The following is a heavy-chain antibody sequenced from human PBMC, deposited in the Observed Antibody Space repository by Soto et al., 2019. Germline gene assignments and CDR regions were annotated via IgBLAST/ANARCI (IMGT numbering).Heavy chain of an antibody. CDR2: ISGSDGST. CDR1: GFTFSSYA. J-gene: IGHJ4*02. V-gene: IGHV3-23*01. CDR3: AKGPGMYSDFDC. Sequence: EVQMLESGGGLVQPGGSLRLSCAASGFTFSSYAMSWVRQAPGKGLEWVSAISGSDGSTFYADSVKGRFTISRDDSKNTLYLQTNSLRAEDTAVYYCAKGPGMYSDFDCWGQGTLVTVSS. D-gene: IGHD2-8*01.